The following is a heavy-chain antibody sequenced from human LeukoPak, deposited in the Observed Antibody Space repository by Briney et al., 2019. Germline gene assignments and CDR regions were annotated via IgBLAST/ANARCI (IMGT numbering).Heavy chain of an antibody. Sequence: GGSLSLSCAASGFTFSNYSMSWGRQAPGKGLECVAHIKPDGSEKYYADSVRGRFTISRDNPKKSLFLQINSLRAEDTAVYFCARGDLWSSSDWGQGTLVTVSS. V-gene: IGHV3-7*05. CDR2: IKPDGSEK. CDR1: GFTFSNYS. D-gene: IGHD3-3*01. CDR3: ARGDLWSSSD. J-gene: IGHJ4*02.